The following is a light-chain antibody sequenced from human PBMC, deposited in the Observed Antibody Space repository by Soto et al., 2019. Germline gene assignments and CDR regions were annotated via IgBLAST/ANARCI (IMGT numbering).Light chain of an antibody. Sequence: DIPMTQSPSTLSASIGDRVTITCRASQSITTFLARYQQKPGKAPQILIYDASKLEPGVPSRLSGGGSGTEFTLTISSLQPDDFATYYCQQYSTSPLTFGGGTRVEIK. J-gene: IGKJ4*01. CDR3: QQYSTSPLT. CDR2: DAS. V-gene: IGKV1-5*01. CDR1: QSITTF.